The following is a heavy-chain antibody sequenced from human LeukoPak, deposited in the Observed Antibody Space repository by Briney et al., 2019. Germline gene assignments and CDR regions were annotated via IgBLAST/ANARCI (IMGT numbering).Heavy chain of an antibody. CDR2: IKQDGSEK. V-gene: IGHV3-7*01. CDR3: AREAGDYGFSYYYYMDV. D-gene: IGHD4-17*01. J-gene: IGHJ6*03. Sequence: GGSLRLSCAASGFTFSSYWMSWVRQAPGKGLEWVANIKQDGSEKYYVDSVKGRFTISRDNAKNSLYLQMNSLRAEDTAVYYCAREAGDYGFSYYYYMDVWGKGTTVTISS. CDR1: GFTFSSYW.